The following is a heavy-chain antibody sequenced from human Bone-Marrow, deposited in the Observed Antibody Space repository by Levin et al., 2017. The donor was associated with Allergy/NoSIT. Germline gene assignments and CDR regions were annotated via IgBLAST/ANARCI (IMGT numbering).Heavy chain of an antibody. V-gene: IGHV3-11*06. Sequence: LSLTCAASGFTFSDYYMSWIRQAPGKGLEWVSYISSSSSYTNYADSVKGRFTISRDNAKNSLYLQMNSLRAEDTAVYYCARDRYSSGWYANGEWYFDLWGRGTLVTVSS. CDR1: GFTFSDYY. CDR2: ISSSSSYT. D-gene: IGHD6-19*01. J-gene: IGHJ2*01. CDR3: ARDRYSSGWYANGEWYFDL.